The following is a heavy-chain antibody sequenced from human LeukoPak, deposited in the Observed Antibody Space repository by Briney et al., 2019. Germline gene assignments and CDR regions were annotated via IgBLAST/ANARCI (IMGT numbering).Heavy chain of an antibody. CDR1: GYRFTTYW. CDR2: IYPGDSDT. Sequence: GESLKISCEGSGYRFTTYWIGWVRQMPGKSLEWMGVIYPGDSDTTYSPSFQGQVTISADKSNNTAYLQWSSLKASDTATYYCARRAYYNYGLDVWGQGTTVTVSS. CDR3: ARRAYYNYGLDV. V-gene: IGHV5-51*01. J-gene: IGHJ6*02.